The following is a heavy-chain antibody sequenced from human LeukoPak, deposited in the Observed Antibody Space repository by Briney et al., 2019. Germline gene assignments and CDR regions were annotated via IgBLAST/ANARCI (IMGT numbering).Heavy chain of an antibody. CDR3: ARGGYYYDSSGYAPLDY. J-gene: IGHJ4*02. CDR2: INPNSGGT. V-gene: IGHV1-2*02. D-gene: IGHD3-22*01. CDR1: GYTFTGYY. Sequence: ASVKVSCKASGYTFTGYYMHWVRQAPGQGLEWMGWINPNSGGTNYAQKFQGRVTMTRDTSISTAYMELSRLRSDDTAVYYCARGGYYYDSSGYAPLDYWGQGTLVTVSS.